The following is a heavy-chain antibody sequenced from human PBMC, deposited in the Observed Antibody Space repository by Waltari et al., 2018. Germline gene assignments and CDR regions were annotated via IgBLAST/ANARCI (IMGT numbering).Heavy chain of an antibody. Sequence: QLVQSGAEVKKPGASVKVSCKASGYIFSHSGITWVRKAPGQGLEWMGWIYPYSGNTKYEQSLQGRVTLTTDTSTTTAYMEIRSLRSDDTAIYYCARDDADSSNFGGFWGQGTLVTVSS. CDR2: IYPYSGNT. CDR1: GYIFSHSG. D-gene: IGHD6-13*01. CDR3: ARDDADSSNFGGF. J-gene: IGHJ4*02. V-gene: IGHV1-18*01.